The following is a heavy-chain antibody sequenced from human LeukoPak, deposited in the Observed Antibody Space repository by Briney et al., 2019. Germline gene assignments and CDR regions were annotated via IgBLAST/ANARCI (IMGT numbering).Heavy chain of an antibody. D-gene: IGHD3-10*01. V-gene: IGHV4-59*01. CDR2: IYYSRST. CDR3: ARGGVNYKIAGP. CDR1: GGSITSYH. Sequence: SETLSLTCTGSGGSITSYHWSWIRQPPGKGLEWSGYIYYSRSTNYNPSLKSRVTISVDTSKNQFSLKLSSVTAADTAVYYCARGGVNYKIAGPWGQGALVTVSS. J-gene: IGHJ5*02.